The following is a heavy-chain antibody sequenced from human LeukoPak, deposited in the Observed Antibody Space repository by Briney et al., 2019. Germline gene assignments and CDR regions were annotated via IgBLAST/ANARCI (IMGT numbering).Heavy chain of an antibody. V-gene: IGHV1-58*02. CDR2: IVVGSGNT. J-gene: IGHJ4*02. Sequence: SVKVSCKASGFTFTSSAMQWVRQARGPRLEWIGWIVVGSGNTNYAQKFQERVTITRDMSTSTAYMELSSLRSEDTAVYYCAAAEGYSSGWELDYWGQGTLVTVSS. D-gene: IGHD6-19*01. CDR1: GFTFTSSA. CDR3: AAAEGYSSGWELDY.